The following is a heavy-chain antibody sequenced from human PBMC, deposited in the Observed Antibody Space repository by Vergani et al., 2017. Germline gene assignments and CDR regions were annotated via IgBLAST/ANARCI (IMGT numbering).Heavy chain of an antibody. Sequence: QVQLVQSGAEVKKPGSSVKVSCKASGYTFTSYGISWVRQAPGQGLEWMGWISAYNGNTNYAQKLQGRVTMTTDTSTSTAYMELRSLRSDDTAVYYCARVPPDRYNWRLGGWYYYYYMDVWGKGTTVTVSS. CDR1: GYTFTSYG. J-gene: IGHJ6*03. CDR2: ISAYNGNT. D-gene: IGHD1-20*01. CDR3: ARVPPDRYNWRLGGWYYYYYMDV. V-gene: IGHV1-18*01.